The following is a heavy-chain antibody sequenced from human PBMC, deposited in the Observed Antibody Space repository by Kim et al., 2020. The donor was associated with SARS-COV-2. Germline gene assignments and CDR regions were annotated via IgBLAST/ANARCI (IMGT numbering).Heavy chain of an antibody. CDR1: GFTFSSYG. CDR2: ISYDGSNK. V-gene: IGHV3-30*18. Sequence: GGSLRLSCAASGFTFSSYGMHWVRQAPGKGLEWVAVISYDGSNKYYADSVKGRFTISRDNSKNTLYLQMNSLRAEDTAVYYSAKDRPKKGNYFDYWGQGTLVTVSS. J-gene: IGHJ4*02. CDR3: AKDRPKKGNYFDY.